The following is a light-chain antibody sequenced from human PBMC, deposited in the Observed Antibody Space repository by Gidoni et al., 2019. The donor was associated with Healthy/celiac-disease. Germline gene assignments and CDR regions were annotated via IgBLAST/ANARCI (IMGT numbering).Light chain of an antibody. CDR1: SGSIASNY. Sequence: NFMLTQPHSLSDSPRQTVTIPCTRSSGSIASNYVQWYQQRPGSAPTTVIYEDNQRPSGVPDRFSGSIDSSSNSASLTISGLKTEDEADYYGQSYDSSKSVVFGGGTKLTVL. CDR3: QSYDSSKSVV. V-gene: IGLV6-57*04. CDR2: EDN. J-gene: IGLJ2*01.